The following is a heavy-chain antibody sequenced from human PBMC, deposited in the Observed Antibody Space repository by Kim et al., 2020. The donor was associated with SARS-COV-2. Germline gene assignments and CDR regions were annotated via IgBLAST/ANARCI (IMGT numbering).Heavy chain of an antibody. Sequence: GESLKISCKTSGYSFNNYWIGWVRQVPGKGLELMGFVYPDDSEIRYSPSFQGRISISADESITTAYLQWDSLKASDTATYYCVRHGGYCSSSSCYFYFYYMDVWGKGTPVSVSS. CDR1: GYSFNNYW. D-gene: IGHD2-2*01. CDR2: VYPDDSEI. J-gene: IGHJ6*03. V-gene: IGHV5-51*01. CDR3: VRHGGYCSSSSCYFYFYYMDV.